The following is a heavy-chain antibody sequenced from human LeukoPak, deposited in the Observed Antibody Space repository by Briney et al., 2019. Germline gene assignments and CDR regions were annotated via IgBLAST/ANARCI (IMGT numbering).Heavy chain of an antibody. CDR3: ARHNGAYYGYFDY. Sequence: LQGRITMTTDTSTSTAYMELTSLRFGDTAVYYCARHNGAYYGYFDYWGQGTLVTVSS. D-gene: IGHD1-26*01. V-gene: IGHV1-18*01. J-gene: IGHJ4*02.